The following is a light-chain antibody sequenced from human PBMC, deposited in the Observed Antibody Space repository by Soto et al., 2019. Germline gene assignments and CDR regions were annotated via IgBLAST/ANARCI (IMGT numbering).Light chain of an antibody. CDR3: LPHNSYPWT. V-gene: IGKV1-17*03. CDR1: QDISHY. J-gene: IGKJ1*01. Sequence: IHVTQSPSAMSASVGDRVTITCRASQDISHYLAWFQQKPGKVPKRLIFAVSNLESGVPSRFRGSGSGTEFTLTITSLQPEDFATYYCLPHNSYPWTFGKGTKADIK. CDR2: AVS.